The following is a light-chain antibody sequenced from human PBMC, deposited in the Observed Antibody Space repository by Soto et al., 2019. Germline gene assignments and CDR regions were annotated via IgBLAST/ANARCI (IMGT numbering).Light chain of an antibody. J-gene: IGLJ1*01. CDR2: DVK. V-gene: IGLV2-14*03. CDR3: TSFTSGSPPYV. CDR1: NNDVGAYNY. Sequence: QSVLAQPASVSGSPGQSSTISCAGTNNDVGAYNYVSWYQQLSGKAPKLLIYDVKYRPSGVSSRFSGSRSGNTASLTISGLQTEDEADYYCTSFTSGSPPYVLGTGTKVTVL.